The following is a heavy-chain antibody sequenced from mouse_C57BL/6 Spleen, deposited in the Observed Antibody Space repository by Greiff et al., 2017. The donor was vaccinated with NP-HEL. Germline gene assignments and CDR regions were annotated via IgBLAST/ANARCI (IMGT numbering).Heavy chain of an antibody. Sequence: VQLKESGPELVKPGASVKIPCKASGYTFTDYNMDWVKQSHGKSLEWIGDINPNNGGTIYNQKFKGKATLTVDKSSSTAYMELRSLTSEDTADYYCARARWLLRRYFDVWGTGTTVTVSS. V-gene: IGHV1-18*01. J-gene: IGHJ1*03. CDR3: ARARWLLRRYFDV. CDR2: INPNNGGT. D-gene: IGHD2-3*01. CDR1: GYTFTDYN.